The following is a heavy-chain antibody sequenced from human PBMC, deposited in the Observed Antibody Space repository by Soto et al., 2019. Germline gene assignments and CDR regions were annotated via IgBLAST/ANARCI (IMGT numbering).Heavy chain of an antibody. Sequence: GESLKISCKGSGYSFTSYWIGWVRQMPGKGLEWMAIIYPGNSDTRYSPSFQGQVTISADKSISTAYLQWSSLKASDTAMYYCARGRSVVVAATPVDYWGQGTLVTVS. CDR3: ARGRSVVVAATPVDY. CDR2: IYPGNSDT. CDR1: GYSFTSYW. D-gene: IGHD2-15*01. J-gene: IGHJ4*02. V-gene: IGHV5-51*01.